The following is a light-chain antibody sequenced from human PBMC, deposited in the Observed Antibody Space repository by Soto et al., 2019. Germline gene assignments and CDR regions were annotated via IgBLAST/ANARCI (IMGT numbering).Light chain of an antibody. CDR3: QQSYSTPRT. CDR1: QSISSY. CDR2: AAS. Sequence: DIQMTQSPSSLSASVGDRVTITCRASQSISSYLNWYQQKPGKAPKLLIYAASSLQSGVPSRFSGSGSGTDFTLTISSLQPEDFATYYCQQSYSTPRTFGQGIQLEIK. J-gene: IGKJ2*01. V-gene: IGKV1-39*01.